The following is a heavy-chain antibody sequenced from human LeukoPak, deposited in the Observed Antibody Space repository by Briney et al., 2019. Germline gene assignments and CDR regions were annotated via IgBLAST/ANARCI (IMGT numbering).Heavy chain of an antibody. J-gene: IGHJ4*02. CDR2: IYPGDSET. CDR3: ARRISNYYDSSGYYSLDY. Sequence: PGESLKISCRGSGYSFTSYWMGWVRQLPGKGLEWMGIIYPGDSETRYSPSFQGQVTISGDNSISTAYLQWSSLRASETAMYYCARRISNYYDSSGYYSLDYWGQGTLVTVSS. D-gene: IGHD3-22*01. CDR1: GYSFTSYW. V-gene: IGHV5-51*01.